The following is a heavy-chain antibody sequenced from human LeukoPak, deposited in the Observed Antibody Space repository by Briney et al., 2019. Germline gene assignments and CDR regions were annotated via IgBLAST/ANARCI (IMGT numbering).Heavy chain of an antibody. CDR1: GGSINSTSNY. CDR3: ARGSPAYYYGSESRGAFDI. V-gene: IGHV4-39*07. D-gene: IGHD3-10*01. J-gene: IGHJ3*02. Sequence: PSETLSLTCTVSGGSINSTSNYWGWIRQPPGKGLEWIGSIYYSGSTSYNPSLKSRVTISVDTSKNQFSLKLSSVTAADTAVYYCARGSPAYYYGSESRGAFDIWGQGTMVTVSS. CDR2: IYYSGST.